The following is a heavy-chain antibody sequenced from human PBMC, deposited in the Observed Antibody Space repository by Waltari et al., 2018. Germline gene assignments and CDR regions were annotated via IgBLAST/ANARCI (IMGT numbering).Heavy chain of an antibody. J-gene: IGHJ6*03. D-gene: IGHD3-3*01. CDR1: GGSISRYY. V-gene: IGHV4-59*01. CDR2: IYYSGST. Sequence: QVQLQESGPGLVKPSETLSLTCTVSGGSISRYYWHWIRQPPGKGLEWIGHIYYSGSTDYNPSLKSRVTISVDTSKNQFSLKLSSVTAADTAVYYCARVDFWSGNHSREYYYHYMDVWGKGTTVTISS. CDR3: ARVDFWSGNHSREYYYHYMDV.